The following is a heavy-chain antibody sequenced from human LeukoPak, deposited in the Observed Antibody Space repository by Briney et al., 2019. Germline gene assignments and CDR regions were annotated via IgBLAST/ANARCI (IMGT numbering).Heavy chain of an antibody. J-gene: IGHJ4*02. CDR1: GFTFDDYA. V-gene: IGHV3-9*01. Sequence: PGGSLRLSCAASGFTFDDYAMHWVRQAPGKGLEWVSGISWSSVNVAYADSVKGRFTISRDNANNSVFLQMNSLRAEDSALYYCAKARRGVLTGYYYFDNWGQGTLVTVSS. CDR3: AKARRGVLTGYYYFDN. CDR2: ISWSSVNV. D-gene: IGHD3-9*01.